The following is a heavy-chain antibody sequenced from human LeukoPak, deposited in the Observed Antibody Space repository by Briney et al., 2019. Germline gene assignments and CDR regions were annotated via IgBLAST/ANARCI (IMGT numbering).Heavy chain of an antibody. CDR2: ISYDGSNK. V-gene: IGHV3-30-3*01. Sequence: GGSLRLSCAASGFTFSNYAMHWVRQAPGKGLEWVAVISYDGSNKYYADSVKGRFTISRDNSKNTLYLQMNSLRAEDTAVYYCAREGVAVAGTGEFDYWGQGTLVTVSS. CDR3: AREGVAVAGTGEFDY. D-gene: IGHD6-19*01. J-gene: IGHJ4*02. CDR1: GFTFSNYA.